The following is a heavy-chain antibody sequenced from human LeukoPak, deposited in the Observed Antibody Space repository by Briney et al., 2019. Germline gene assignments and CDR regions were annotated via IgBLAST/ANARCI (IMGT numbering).Heavy chain of an antibody. J-gene: IGHJ4*02. V-gene: IGHV3-7*03. CDR2: IKQDGSEK. D-gene: IGHD6-13*01. CDR1: GFTFSTYW. CDR3: ARDLYTRYSSSWSHFDS. Sequence: GGSLRLSCAASGFTFSTYWMSWVRQAPGKGLEWVANIKQDGSEKYYVDSVKGRFTVSRDNTKNSLYLQMNSLRAEDTAMYYCARDLYTRYSSSWSHFDSWGQGTLVTVSS.